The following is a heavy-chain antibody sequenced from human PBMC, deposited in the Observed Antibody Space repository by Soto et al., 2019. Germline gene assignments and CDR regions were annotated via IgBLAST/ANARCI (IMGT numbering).Heavy chain of an antibody. CDR3: ARGGHVVVVTAALDY. CDR2: VNPSGGHT. CDR1: GDTFTDYY. V-gene: IGHV1-46*01. J-gene: IGHJ4*02. Sequence: QVQLVQSGAEVKKPGASVKVSCKASGDTFTDYYIHWVRQAPGQGLEWMGTVNPSGGHTTYAQHFLGRMTITRDPSPXTRYMELTSLTSEDTAVYYCARGGHVVVVTAALDYWGQGTLVTVSS. D-gene: IGHD2-21*02.